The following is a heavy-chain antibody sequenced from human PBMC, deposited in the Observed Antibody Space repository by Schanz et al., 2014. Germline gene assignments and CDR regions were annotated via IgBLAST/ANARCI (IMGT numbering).Heavy chain of an antibody. CDR1: GFTFSDYG. CDR2: ISTTSSNI. J-gene: IGHJ5*02. D-gene: IGHD3-16*01. V-gene: IGHV3-48*01. CDR3: ASDYNYFETEAP. Sequence: EVQLVESGGGLVQPGGSLRLSCAASGFTFSDYGTSWVRQAPGKGLEWISYISTTSSNIYYGDSVKGRFTISRDNSKDTLYLQMSGLTPEDTAVYYCASDYNYFETEAPWGQGTLVTVSS.